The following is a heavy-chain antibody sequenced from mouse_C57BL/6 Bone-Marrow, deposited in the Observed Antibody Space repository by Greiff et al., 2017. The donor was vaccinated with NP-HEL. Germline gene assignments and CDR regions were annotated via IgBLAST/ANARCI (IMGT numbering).Heavy chain of an antibody. CDR2: IDPEDGET. CDR1: GFNIKDYY. D-gene: IGHD2-4*01. V-gene: IGHV14-2*01. J-gene: IGHJ3*01. Sequence: EVKLMESGAELVKPGASVKLSCTASGFNIKDYYMHWVKQRTEQGLGWIGRIDPEDGETKYAPKFQGKATITADTSSNTAYLQLSSLTSEDTAVYYCASPWGLRGGFAYWGQGTLVTVSA. CDR3: ASPWGLRGGFAY.